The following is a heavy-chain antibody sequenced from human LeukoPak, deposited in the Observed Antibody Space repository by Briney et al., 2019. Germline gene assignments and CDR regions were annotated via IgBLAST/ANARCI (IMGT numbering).Heavy chain of an antibody. D-gene: IGHD5-12*01. V-gene: IGHV3-30*18. J-gene: IGHJ4*02. Sequence: PGGSLRLSCAASGFTFSSYGMHWVRQAPGKGLEWVAVISYDGSNKYYADSVKGRFTISRDNSKNTLYLQMNSLRAEDTAVYYCAKAQSFIVAVFDYWGQGTLVTVSS. CDR3: AKAQSFIVAVFDY. CDR1: GFTFSSYG. CDR2: ISYDGSNK.